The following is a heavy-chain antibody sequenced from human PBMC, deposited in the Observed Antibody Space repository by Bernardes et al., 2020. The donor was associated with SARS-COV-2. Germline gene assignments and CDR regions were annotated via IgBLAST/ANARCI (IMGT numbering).Heavy chain of an antibody. J-gene: IGHJ3*02. D-gene: IGHD3-22*01. CDR1: GVTLSDFY. Sequence: GGSLRLSCAASGVTLSDFYMSWIRRTPGKGLEWVSDITGTFSDTKYADSVKGRFTMSRDNSKNTLYLQMNSLRAEDTAVYYCAKWPRYYYDSSGPSGDDAFDIWGQGTMVTVSS. V-gene: IGHV3-11*06. CDR2: ITGTFSDT. CDR3: AKWPRYYYDSSGPSGDDAFDI.